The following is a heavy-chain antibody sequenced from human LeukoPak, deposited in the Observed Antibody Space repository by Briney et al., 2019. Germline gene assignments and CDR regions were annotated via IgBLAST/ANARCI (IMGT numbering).Heavy chain of an antibody. D-gene: IGHD5-18*01. CDR1: GFTFSSYS. J-gene: IGHJ4*02. CDR3: ARDSYGYRGWEY. Sequence: GGSLRLSCAASGFTFSSYSMNWVRQAPGKGLEWVSSISSSSSYIYYADSVKGRFTISRDNAKNSLYLQMNSLRAEDTAVYYCARDSYGYRGWEYWGQGTLVTVSS. CDR2: ISSSSSYI. V-gene: IGHV3-21*01.